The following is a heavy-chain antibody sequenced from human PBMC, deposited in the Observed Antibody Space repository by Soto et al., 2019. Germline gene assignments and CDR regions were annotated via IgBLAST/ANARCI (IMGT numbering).Heavy chain of an antibody. CDR1: GFTFSSYG. J-gene: IGHJ5*02. D-gene: IGHD3-22*01. CDR3: AKAGSTYYYDSSGYYYEDWFDP. Sequence: GGSLRLSCAASGFTFSSYGMHWVRQAPGKGLEWVAVISYDGSNKYYADSVKGRFTISRDNSKNTLYLQMNSLRAEDTAVYYCAKAGSTYYYDSSGYYYEDWFDPWGQGTLVTVSS. V-gene: IGHV3-30*18. CDR2: ISYDGSNK.